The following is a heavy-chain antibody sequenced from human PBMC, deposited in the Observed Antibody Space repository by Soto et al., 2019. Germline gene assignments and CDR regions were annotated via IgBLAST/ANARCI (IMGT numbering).Heavy chain of an antibody. D-gene: IGHD3-3*01. CDR2: ISGSGGIS. Sequence: EVQLLESGGGSVQPGGSLRLSCVVSGITFSNYAMNWVRQAPGKGLEWVSVISGSGGISYYADSVKGRFTISRDNSKNTLYLQLNSLTAEDTAVYYCAKMDRITIFGVVAIDHWGQGTLVTVSS. V-gene: IGHV3-23*01. CDR3: AKMDRITIFGVVAIDH. CDR1: GITFSNYA. J-gene: IGHJ4*02.